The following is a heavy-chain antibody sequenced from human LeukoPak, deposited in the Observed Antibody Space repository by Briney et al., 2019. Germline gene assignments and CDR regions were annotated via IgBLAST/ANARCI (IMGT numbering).Heavy chain of an antibody. D-gene: IGHD3-9*01. CDR2: IKSKTDGGTT. J-gene: IGHJ4*02. Sequence: GGSLRLSCAASGFTFSNAWMNWVRQAPGEGLEWVCRIKSKTDGGTTDYAAPVKGRFTISRDDSKNTLYLQMNSLQTEDTAVYYCTTLLGPYYDILTGYYKYSFDYWGQGTLVTVSS. V-gene: IGHV3-15*01. CDR3: TTLLGPYYDILTGYYKYSFDY. CDR1: GFTFSNAW.